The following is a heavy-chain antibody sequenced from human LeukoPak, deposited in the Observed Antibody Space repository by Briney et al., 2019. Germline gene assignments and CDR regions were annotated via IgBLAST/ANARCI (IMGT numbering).Heavy chain of an antibody. CDR2: ISGSGGRT. CDR3: ANGRDILTGYLTYYFDY. J-gene: IGHJ4*02. CDR1: GFTFNNYA. V-gene: IGHV3-23*01. Sequence: GGSLRLSCAASGFTFNNYAMIWVRQAPGKGLEWVSAISGSGGRTYSADSVKGRFTISRDNSKNTLYLQMNSLRTEDTAVYFCANGRDILTGYLTYYFDYWGQGTLVTVSS. D-gene: IGHD3-9*01.